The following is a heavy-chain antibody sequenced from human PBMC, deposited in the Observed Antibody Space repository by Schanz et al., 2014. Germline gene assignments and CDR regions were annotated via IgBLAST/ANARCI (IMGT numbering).Heavy chain of an antibody. Sequence: QVQLVESGGGVIQPGRSLRLSCAASGFIFSVYDMHWVRQAPGTGLEWVAVISYDGSQRYYADSVKGRFTISRDNSKDTLYLQMNSLRAEDTAVYYCAREGEWGYDPPRHWGQGTLVTVSS. CDR2: ISYDGSQR. V-gene: IGHV3-30*04. D-gene: IGHD5-12*01. CDR1: GFIFSVYD. J-gene: IGHJ4*02. CDR3: AREGEWGYDPPRH.